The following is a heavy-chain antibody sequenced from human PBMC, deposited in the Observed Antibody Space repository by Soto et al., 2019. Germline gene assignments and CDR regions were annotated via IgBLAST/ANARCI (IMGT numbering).Heavy chain of an antibody. CDR3: ARVLAVVPAAKTDYYYYYGMDV. CDR1: GFTVSSNY. CDR2: IYSGGST. Sequence: PGGSLRLSCAASGFTVSSNYMSWVRQAPGKGLEWVSVIYSGGSTYYADSVKGRFTISRDNSKNTLYLQMNSLRAEDTAVYYCARVLAVVPAAKTDYYYYYGMDVWGQGTTVTVSS. J-gene: IGHJ6*02. V-gene: IGHV3-53*01. D-gene: IGHD2-2*01.